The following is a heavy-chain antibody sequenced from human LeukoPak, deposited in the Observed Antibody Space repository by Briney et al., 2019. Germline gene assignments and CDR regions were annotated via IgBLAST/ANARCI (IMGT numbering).Heavy chain of an antibody. Sequence: ASVKVSCKASRYTFTGYYIHWVRQAPGQGLERMGWINPNSGDANYAQKFQGRVTMTRDTSISTAYMELSRLRSDDTAVYYCARGGAYYYGSGSYYNPPYFFDYWGQGTLVTVSS. CDR3: ARGGAYYYGSGSYYNPPYFFDY. D-gene: IGHD3-10*01. V-gene: IGHV1-2*02. CDR1: RYTFTGYY. CDR2: INPNSGDA. J-gene: IGHJ4*02.